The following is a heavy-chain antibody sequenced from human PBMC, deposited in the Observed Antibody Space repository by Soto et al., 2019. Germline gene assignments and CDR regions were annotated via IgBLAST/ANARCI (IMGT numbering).Heavy chain of an antibody. CDR2: VYYSGSS. J-gene: IGHJ5*02. V-gene: IGHV4-31*03. Sequence: SETLSLSCTVSGDSISGGASFWSWIRQPPGKGLEWIANVYYSGSSYYNPSLKSRLTISVDTTKNQFSLQLKSMTAADTAVYYCAKLSCTSSTCYFPGWFDPWGQGTLVTVPQ. CDR3: AKLSCTSSTCYFPGWFDP. D-gene: IGHD2-2*01. CDR1: GDSISGGASF.